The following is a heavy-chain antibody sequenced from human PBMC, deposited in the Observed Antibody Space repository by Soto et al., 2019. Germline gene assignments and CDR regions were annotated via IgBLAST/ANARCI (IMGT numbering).Heavy chain of an antibody. D-gene: IGHD3-10*01. CDR3: ASEAGNQYGSGSLFDY. V-gene: IGHV4-30-2*01. CDR1: GGSMRSGDYS. J-gene: IGHJ4*02. CDR2: IYYSGST. Sequence: PSDTLSLTCAVSGGSMRSGDYSWSWIRQPPGKGLEWMGYIYYSGSTYYNPSLKSRVTISVDRSKNQFSLKLSSVTAAETAVYYCASEAGNQYGSGSLFDYWGQGILVTVSS.